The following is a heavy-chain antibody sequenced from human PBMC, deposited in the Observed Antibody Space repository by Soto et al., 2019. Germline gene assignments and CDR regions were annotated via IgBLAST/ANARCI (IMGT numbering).Heavy chain of an antibody. Sequence: GGSLRLSCAASGFTVSSNYMSWVRQAAGKGLEWGAVIYSGGSTYYAESVKGRFAISRENSKDAPYVRMGGLRAEDRAGYYVARQGSGSYYFDVWGQGTLVNV. V-gene: IGHV3-66*04. CDR1: GFTVSSNY. D-gene: IGHD2-15*01. J-gene: IGHJ4*02. CDR2: IYSGGST. CDR3: ARQGSGSYYFDV.